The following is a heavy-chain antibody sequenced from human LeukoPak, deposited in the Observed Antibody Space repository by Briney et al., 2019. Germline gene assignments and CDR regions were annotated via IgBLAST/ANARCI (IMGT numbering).Heavy chain of an antibody. CDR3: ARGPSGYHNT. V-gene: IGHV3-30*04. D-gene: IGHD5-12*01. J-gene: IGHJ4*02. CDR2: ISYGGSHK. CDR1: GFTFSHYA. Sequence: GGSLRLSCAASGFTFSHYAMHWVRQAPGKGLEWVAVISYGGSHKFYADSVKGRFTISRDNSKNTLYLQMNSLRAEDTAVYYCARGPSGYHNTGGQGTLVTVSS.